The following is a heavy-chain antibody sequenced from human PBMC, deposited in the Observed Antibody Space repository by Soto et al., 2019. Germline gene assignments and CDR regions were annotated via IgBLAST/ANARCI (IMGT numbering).Heavy chain of an antibody. V-gene: IGHV3-21*01. CDR1: GFTFSRYS. D-gene: IGHD5-18*01. CDR2: ISSSSYI. CDR3: ARDRGYSYQYYFYYYGMDV. Sequence: PGGSLRLSCAASGFTFSRYSMNWVGQAPGKGLEWVSSISSSSYIYYADSVKGRFTISRGNAKNSLYLQMNSLRAEDTAVYYCARDRGYSYQYYFYYYGMDVWGQGTTVTVSS. J-gene: IGHJ6*02.